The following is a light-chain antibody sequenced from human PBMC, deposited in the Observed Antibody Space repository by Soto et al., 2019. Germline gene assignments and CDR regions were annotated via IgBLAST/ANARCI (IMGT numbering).Light chain of an antibody. Sequence: QSVLTQPASVSGSTGQTITISCTGTSSDVGGYNYVSWYQQNTGKAPKLMIYEVSNRPSGVPNRFSGSKSGNTASLTISELHADYQADYYCSSFTTTTTHVFGTGTNVTVL. CDR2: EVS. CDR1: SSDVGGYNY. CDR3: SSFTTTTTHV. V-gene: IGLV2-14*01. J-gene: IGLJ1*01.